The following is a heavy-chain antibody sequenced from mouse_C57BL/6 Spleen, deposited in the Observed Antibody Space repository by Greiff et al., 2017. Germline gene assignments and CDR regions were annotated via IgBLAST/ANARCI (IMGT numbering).Heavy chain of an antibody. CDR2: IRNKANNHAT. CDR1: GFTFSDAW. Sequence: EVNVVESGGGLVQPGGSMKLSCAASGFTFSDAWMDWVRQSPEKGLEWVAEIRNKANNHATYYAESVKGRFTISRDDSKSSVYLQMNSLRAEDTGIYYCTRRDYYGLFDYWGQGTTLTVSS. D-gene: IGHD1-1*01. J-gene: IGHJ2*01. CDR3: TRRDYYGLFDY. V-gene: IGHV6-6*01.